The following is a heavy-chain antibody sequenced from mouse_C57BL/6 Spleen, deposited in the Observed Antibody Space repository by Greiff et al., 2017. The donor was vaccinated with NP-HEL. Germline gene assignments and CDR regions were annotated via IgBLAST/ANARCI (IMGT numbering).Heavy chain of an antibody. CDR1: GFTFSSYA. J-gene: IGHJ3*01. CDR3: TRDNYGSSYGWFAD. V-gene: IGHV5-9-1*02. Sequence: EVQGVESGEGLVKPGGSLKLSCAASGFTFSSYAMSWVRQTPEKRLEWVAYISSGGDYIYYADTVKGRFTISRDNARNTLYLQMSSLKSEDTAMYYCTRDNYGSSYGWFADGGQGTLVTVSA. D-gene: IGHD1-1*01. CDR2: ISSGGDYI.